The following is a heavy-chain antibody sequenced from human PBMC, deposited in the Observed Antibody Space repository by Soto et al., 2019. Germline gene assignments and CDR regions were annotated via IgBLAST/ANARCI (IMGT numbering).Heavy chain of an antibody. CDR2: IKSKTDGGTT. V-gene: IGHV3-15*07. J-gene: IGHJ4*02. D-gene: IGHD3-3*01. CDR3: TTEDITIFGVVRDY. CDR1: GFTFSNAW. Sequence: GGSLRLSCAASGFTFSNAWMNWVRQAPGKGLEWVGRIKSKTDGGTTDYAAPVKGRFTISRDDSKNTLYLQMNSLKTEDTAVYYCTTEDITIFGVVRDYWGQGTLVTVSS.